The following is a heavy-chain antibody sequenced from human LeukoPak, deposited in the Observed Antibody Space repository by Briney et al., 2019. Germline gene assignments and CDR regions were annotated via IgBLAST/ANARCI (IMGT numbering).Heavy chain of an antibody. J-gene: IGHJ4*02. D-gene: IGHD3-10*01. Sequence: SETLSLTCTVSGGSISDYYWTWIRQPPGKGLEWLGYVFYEGNTRYNPSLESRVTTSVDTTKKQFSLRLTSVTAADTAVYYCVRYGSGTYSTPCNYWGQGTLVTVSS. CDR3: VRYGSGTYSTPCNY. CDR1: GGSISDYY. V-gene: IGHV4-59*08. CDR2: VFYEGNT.